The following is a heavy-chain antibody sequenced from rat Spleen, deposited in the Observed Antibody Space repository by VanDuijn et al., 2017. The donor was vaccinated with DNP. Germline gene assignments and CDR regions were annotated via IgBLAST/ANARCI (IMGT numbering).Heavy chain of an antibody. Sequence: EVQLVESGGGLVQPGRSMKLSCAASGFTFSDYNMAWVRQAPKKGLGWVATISHDGSSTYYRDSVKGRFTISRDNAKSSLYLQMDSLRSEDTATYYCTTDAAYWGQGTLVTVSS. V-gene: IGHV5-20*01. J-gene: IGHJ3*01. CDR1: GFTFSDYN. CDR2: ISHDGSST. CDR3: TTDAAY.